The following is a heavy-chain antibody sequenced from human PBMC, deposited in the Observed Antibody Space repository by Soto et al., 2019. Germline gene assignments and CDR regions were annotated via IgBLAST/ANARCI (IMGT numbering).Heavy chain of an antibody. V-gene: IGHV6-1*01. D-gene: IGHD3-3*01. CDR2: TYYRSNWYN. J-gene: IGHJ4*02. CDR1: GDSVSSNSAA. CDR3: ARGLHYDFWSGYYFPPNFDY. Sequence: SQTLSLTCAISGDSVSSNSAAWNWIRQSPSRGLEWLGRTYYRSNWYNDYAVSVKSRITINPDTSKNQFSLQMNSVTPEDTAVYYCARGLHYDFWSGYYFPPNFDYWGQGTLVTVSS.